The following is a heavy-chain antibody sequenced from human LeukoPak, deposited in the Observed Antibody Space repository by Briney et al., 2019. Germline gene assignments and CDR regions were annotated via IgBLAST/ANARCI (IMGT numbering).Heavy chain of an antibody. Sequence: GGSLRLSCASSGFTFRSFAVTWVRQAPGKGLEWVSAISGSGGSTYYADSVKGRFTISRDNSKNTLYLQMNSLRAEDTAVYYCAKDRTATSFDILTGYYDYWGQGTLVTVSS. CDR2: ISGSGGST. CDR3: AKDRTATSFDILTGYYDY. V-gene: IGHV3-23*01. D-gene: IGHD3-9*01. J-gene: IGHJ4*02. CDR1: GFTFRSFA.